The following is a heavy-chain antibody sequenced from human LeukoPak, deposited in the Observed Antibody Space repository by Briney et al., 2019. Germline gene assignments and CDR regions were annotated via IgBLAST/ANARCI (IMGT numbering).Heavy chain of an antibody. V-gene: IGHV1-18*01. D-gene: IGHD2-2*02. Sequence: ASVKVSCKASGGTFSSYAISWVRQAPGQGLEWMGWISAYNGNTNYAQKLQGRVTMTTDTSTSTAYMELRSLRSDDTAVYYCARGLLYCSSTSCYTIDYWGQGTLVTVSS. CDR2: ISAYNGNT. J-gene: IGHJ4*02. CDR1: GGTFSSYA. CDR3: ARGLLYCSSTSCYTIDY.